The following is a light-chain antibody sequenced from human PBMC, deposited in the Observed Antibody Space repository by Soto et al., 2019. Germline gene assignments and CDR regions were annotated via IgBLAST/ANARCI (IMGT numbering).Light chain of an antibody. CDR3: SSYTSSTTFV. CDR1: SSDIGGYNY. J-gene: IGLJ1*01. V-gene: IGLV2-14*03. CDR2: DVT. Sequence: QSALTQPASLSGSPVQSITIACTGTSSDIGGYNYVSWYQQHPGKAPKLLISDVTNRPSGVSNRFSGSKSANTASLTISGLQAEDEAEYYCSSYTSSTTFVFGPGTKVTVL.